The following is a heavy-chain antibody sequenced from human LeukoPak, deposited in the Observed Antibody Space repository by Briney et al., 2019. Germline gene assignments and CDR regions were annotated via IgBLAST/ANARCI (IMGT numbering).Heavy chain of an antibody. D-gene: IGHD2-2*01. V-gene: IGHV4-34*01. J-gene: IGHJ6*03. Sequence: SETLSLTCAVYGGSFSGYYWSWIRQPPGKGLEWIGEINHSGSTNYNPSLKSRVTISVDTSKNQFSLKLSSVTAADTAVYYCATTSSPLGYYYYMDVWGKGTTVTVSS. CDR1: GGSFSGYY. CDR2: INHSGST. CDR3: ATTSSPLGYYYYMDV.